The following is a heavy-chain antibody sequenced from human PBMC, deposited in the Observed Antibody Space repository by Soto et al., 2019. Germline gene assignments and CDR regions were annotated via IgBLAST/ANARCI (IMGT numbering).Heavy chain of an antibody. V-gene: IGHV3-23*01. D-gene: IGHD5-12*01. J-gene: IGHJ4*02. CDR2: ISGSGGST. CDR1: GFTFSSYA. Sequence: EVQLLESGGGLVQPGGSLRLSCAASGFTFSSYAMSWVRQAPGKGLEWVSAISGSGGSTYYADSVKGRFTISRDNSKNTLYLQMNSLRAEDTAVYYCATDIVATITRDYWGQGTLVTVSS. CDR3: ATDIVATITRDY.